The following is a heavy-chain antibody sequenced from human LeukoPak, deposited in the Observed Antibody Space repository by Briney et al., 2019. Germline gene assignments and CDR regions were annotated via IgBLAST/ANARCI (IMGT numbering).Heavy chain of an antibody. CDR1: GFPFSDDW. Sequence: GGSLRLSCAASGFPFSDDWMNWVRQAPGKGLEWVGRIKKKGDGGTTDYAAPVKGRFTISRDDSKNMLYLEMNNLEIEDTAVYYCTTVTMVRDYDYWGQGTLVTVSS. CDR3: TTVTMVRDYDY. J-gene: IGHJ4*02. V-gene: IGHV3-15*01. CDR2: IKKKGDGGTT. D-gene: IGHD3-10*01.